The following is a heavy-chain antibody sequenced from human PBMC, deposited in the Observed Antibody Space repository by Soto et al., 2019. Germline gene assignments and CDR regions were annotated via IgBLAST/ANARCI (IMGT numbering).Heavy chain of an antibody. D-gene: IGHD3-3*01. J-gene: IGHJ1*01. CDR1: GFTVSDNH. V-gene: IGHV3-66*01. CDR2: IYRGDRT. CDR3: ARDPTHTIEYFQN. Sequence: EVQLVESGGGLVQPGESLRLSCAASGFTVSDNHMSWVRQAPGKGLEWVSAIYRGDRTYYADSVKGRFTVSSDISENTLSLQMNSLRAEDTAVYYCARDPTHTIEYFQNWGQGTLVTVSS.